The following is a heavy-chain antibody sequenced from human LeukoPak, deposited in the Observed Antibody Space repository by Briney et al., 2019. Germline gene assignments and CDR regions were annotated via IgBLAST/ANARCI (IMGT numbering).Heavy chain of an antibody. CDR2: ISGSGGST. V-gene: IGHV3-23*01. J-gene: IGHJ4*02. CDR3: AKDRHYDIWTGYSGFDY. D-gene: IGHD3-9*01. Sequence: PGGSLRLSCAASGFIFSSYAMSWVRQAPGKGLEWVSAISGSGGSTYYADSVKGRFTISIDNSKNTLYLQMDSLRAEDTAVYYCAKDRHYDIWTGYSGFDYWGQGTLVTVSS. CDR1: GFIFSSYA.